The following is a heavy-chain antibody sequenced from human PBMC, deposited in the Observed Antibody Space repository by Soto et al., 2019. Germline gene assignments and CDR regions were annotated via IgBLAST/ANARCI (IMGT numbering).Heavy chain of an antibody. CDR1: GGSISSYY. CDR2: IYYSGST. V-gene: IGHV4-59*01. Sequence: SETLSLTCTVSGGSISSYYWSWIRQPPGKGLEWIGYIYYSGSTNYNPSLKSRVTISVDTSKNQFSLKLSSVTAADTAVYYCARGVRFGESPDYWGQGTLVTVSS. D-gene: IGHD3-10*01. CDR3: ARGVRFGESPDY. J-gene: IGHJ4*02.